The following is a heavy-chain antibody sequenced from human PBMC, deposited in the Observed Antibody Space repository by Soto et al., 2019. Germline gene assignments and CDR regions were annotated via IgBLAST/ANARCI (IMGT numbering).Heavy chain of an antibody. J-gene: IGHJ6*02. Sequence: ASVKVSCKASRYIFTTYYIHWVRQAPGQGLEWMGIINPTGGSTSYAQKFQGRVIMTRDTSTSTVYMELSSLRSEDTAVYYCARARAAMIVVYGMDVWGQGPTVTVSS. D-gene: IGHD3-22*01. CDR3: ARARAAMIVVYGMDV. CDR2: INPTGGST. CDR1: RYIFTTYY. V-gene: IGHV1-46*01.